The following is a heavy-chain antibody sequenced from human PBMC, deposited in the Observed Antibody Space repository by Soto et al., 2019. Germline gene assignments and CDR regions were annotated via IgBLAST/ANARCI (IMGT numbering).Heavy chain of an antibody. CDR2: ISNSGGST. Sequence: EVQLLESGGGLVQPGGSLRLSCAASGFTFSNYAMAWVRQAPGKGLEWVSTISNSGGSTNYADSVKGRFTISRDNLKNTLYLHIYSLRAEDTAVYYCAKGQAFPLLTPMTWGQGTLVTVSS. CDR3: AKGQAFPLLTPMT. CDR1: GFTFSNYA. J-gene: IGHJ5*02. V-gene: IGHV3-23*01. D-gene: IGHD2-15*01.